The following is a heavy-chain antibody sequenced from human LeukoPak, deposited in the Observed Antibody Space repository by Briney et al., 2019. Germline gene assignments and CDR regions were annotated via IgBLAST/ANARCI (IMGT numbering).Heavy chain of an antibody. CDR1: GGSISIYY. CDR2: IYYSGST. CDR3: ARHASYYYDSSPFDI. D-gene: IGHD3-22*01. V-gene: IGHV4-59*08. J-gene: IGHJ3*02. Sequence: SETLSLTCTVSGGSISIYYWSWIRQPPGKGLEWIGYIYYSGSTNYNPSLKSRVTISVDTSKNQFSLKLSSVTAADTAVYYCARHASYYYDSSPFDIWGQGTMVTVSS.